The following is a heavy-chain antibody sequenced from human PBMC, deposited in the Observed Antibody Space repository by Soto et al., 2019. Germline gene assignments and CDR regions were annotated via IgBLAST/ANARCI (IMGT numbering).Heavy chain of an antibody. V-gene: IGHV1-18*04. CDR1: GYTFTSYG. Sequence: QVQLVQSGAEVKKPGASVKVSCKASGYTFTSYGISWVRQAPGQGLEWMGWISGYNGNTDYAQNLQDSVTLTTDASTSSVSMELMSLRSDDTAVYDCARVENGDSSGDYGYWGQGTLITVSS. CDR3: ARVENGDSSGDYGY. D-gene: IGHD6-25*01. CDR2: ISGYNGNT. J-gene: IGHJ4*02.